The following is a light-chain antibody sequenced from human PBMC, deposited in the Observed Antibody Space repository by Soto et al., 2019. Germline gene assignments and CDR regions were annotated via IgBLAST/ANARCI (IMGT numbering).Light chain of an antibody. CDR2: DVT. Sequence: QSALTQPASVSGSPGQSITISCTGTSRDIDNYDLVSWYQQHPDKAPKLIIFDVTKRPSGVSNRFSGSKSGKTASLTISGLQAEDEADYYCCSYAGTSTYIFGTGTKVTVL. CDR3: CSYAGTSTYI. CDR1: SRDIDNYDL. J-gene: IGLJ1*01. V-gene: IGLV2-23*02.